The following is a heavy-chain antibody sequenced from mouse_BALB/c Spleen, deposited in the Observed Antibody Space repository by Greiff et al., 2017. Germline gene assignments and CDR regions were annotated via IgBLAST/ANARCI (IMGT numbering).Heavy chain of an antibody. CDR1: GFNIKDYY. J-gene: IGHJ2*01. Sequence: VQLQQSGAELVRSGASVKLSCTASGFNIKDYYMHWVKQRPEQGLEWIGWIDPENGDTEYAPKFQGKATMTADTSSNTAYLQLSSLTSEDTAVYYCNAATALDYWGQGTTLTVSS. CDR3: NAATALDY. V-gene: IGHV14-4*02. CDR2: IDPENGDT. D-gene: IGHD1-2*01.